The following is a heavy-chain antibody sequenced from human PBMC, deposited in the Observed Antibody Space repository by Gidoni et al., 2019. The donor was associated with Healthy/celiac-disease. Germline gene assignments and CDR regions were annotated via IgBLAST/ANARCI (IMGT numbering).Heavy chain of an antibody. CDR1: GFTFSSYA. V-gene: IGHV3-30-3*01. CDR3: ARDVATVTTWDYYYYMDV. D-gene: IGHD4-4*01. J-gene: IGHJ6*03. CDR2: ISYDGSNK. Sequence: QVQLVEAGGGVVQPGRSLRLSCEASGFTFSSYAMHWVRQAPGKGLEWVAVISYDGSNKYYADSVKGRFTISRDNSKNTLYLQMNSLRAEDTAVYYCARDVATVTTWDYYYYMDVWGKGTTVTVSS.